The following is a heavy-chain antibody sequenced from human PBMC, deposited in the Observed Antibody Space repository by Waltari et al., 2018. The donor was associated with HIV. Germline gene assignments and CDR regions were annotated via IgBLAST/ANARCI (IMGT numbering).Heavy chain of an antibody. V-gene: IGHV4-34*01. CDR2: INHSGST. CDR3: ARTHHSSSWSLYFDY. D-gene: IGHD6-13*01. J-gene: IGHJ4*02. CDR1: GGSFSGYY. Sequence: QVQLQQWGAGLLMPSETLSPTCGVYGGSFSGYYRTWIRTPPGKGLEWIGEINHSGSTNYNPSLKSRVTISVDTSKNQFSLKLSSVTAADTAVYYCARTHHSSSWSLYFDYWGQGTLVTVSS.